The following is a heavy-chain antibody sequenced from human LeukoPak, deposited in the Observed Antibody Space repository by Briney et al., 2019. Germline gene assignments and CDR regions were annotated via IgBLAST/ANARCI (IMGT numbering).Heavy chain of an antibody. CDR2: IYYSGST. V-gene: IGHV4-59*01. J-gene: IGHJ2*01. CDR1: GGSFSGYY. D-gene: IGHD1-26*01. Sequence: PSETLSLTCAVYGGSFSGYYWSLIRQPPGMGLEWIGCIYYSGSTNYNPSLKSRVTMSVDTSKDQFSLRLTSVTAADTAVYYCARSFLGDWYFDLWGRGTLVTVSS. CDR3: ARSFLGDWYFDL.